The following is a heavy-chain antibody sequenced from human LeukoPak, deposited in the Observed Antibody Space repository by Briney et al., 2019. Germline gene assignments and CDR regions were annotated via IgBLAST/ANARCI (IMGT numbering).Heavy chain of an antibody. J-gene: IGHJ3*02. Sequence: GEPLQISCKGSGYSFTSYWIGWVRQMPGKGLEWMGIIYPGDSDTRYSPSFQGQVTISADKSISTAYLQWSSLKASDTAMYYCARRASTDAFDIWAKGQWSPSLQ. D-gene: IGHD5/OR15-5a*01. V-gene: IGHV5-51*01. CDR1: GYSFTSYW. CDR2: IYPGDSDT. CDR3: ARRASTDAFDI.